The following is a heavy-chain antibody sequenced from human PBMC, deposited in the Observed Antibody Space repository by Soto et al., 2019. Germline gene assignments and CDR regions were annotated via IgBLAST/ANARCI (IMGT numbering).Heavy chain of an antibody. V-gene: IGHV1-3*01. D-gene: IGHD1-26*01. CDR2: ITAGNGDT. CDR3: AWAWELER. J-gene: IGHJ5*02. Sequence: QVQLVQSGAEVKKPGASVKVSCKASGYTFSSYAIQWVRQAPGQRLEWMGWITAGNGDTKYSQKFQDRVTITRDTSASTAYMELSSLRSEDTAVYYCAWAWELERWGQGTLVTVSS. CDR1: GYTFSSYA.